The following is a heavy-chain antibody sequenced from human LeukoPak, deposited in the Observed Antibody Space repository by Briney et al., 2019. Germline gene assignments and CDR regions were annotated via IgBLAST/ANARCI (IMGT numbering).Heavy chain of an antibody. Sequence: SETLSLTCAVYGGSFSGYYWSWIRQPPGKGLEWIGEINHSGSTNYNPSLKSRVTISVDTSKNQFSLKLSSVTAADTAVYYCARVSAICTNGVCYTVVFDYWGQGTLVTVSS. J-gene: IGHJ4*02. CDR3: ARVSAICTNGVCYTVVFDY. D-gene: IGHD2-8*01. CDR2: INHSGST. CDR1: GGSFSGYY. V-gene: IGHV4-34*01.